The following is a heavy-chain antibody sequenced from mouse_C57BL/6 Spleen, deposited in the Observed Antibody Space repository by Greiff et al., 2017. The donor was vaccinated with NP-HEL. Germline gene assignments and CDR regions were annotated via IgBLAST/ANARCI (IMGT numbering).Heavy chain of an antibody. D-gene: IGHD1-1*01. CDR1: GFTFSSYG. Sequence: EVQVVESGGDLVKPGGSLKLSCAASGFTFSSYGMSWVRQTPDKRLEWVATISSGGSYTYYPDSVKGRFTISRDNAKNTLYLQMSSLKSEDTAMYYCARQYYYGSTWFAYWGQGTLVTVSA. V-gene: IGHV5-6*01. CDR2: ISSGGSYT. J-gene: IGHJ3*01. CDR3: ARQYYYGSTWFAY.